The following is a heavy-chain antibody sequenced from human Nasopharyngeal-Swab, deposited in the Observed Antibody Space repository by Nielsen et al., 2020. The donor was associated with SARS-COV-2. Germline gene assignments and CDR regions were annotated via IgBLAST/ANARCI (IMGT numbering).Heavy chain of an antibody. CDR3: ARVELRFLEWYDY. CDR2: INHSGST. Sequence: GSLRLSCTVSGGSISSYYWSWIRQPPGKGLEWIGEINHSGSTNYNPSLKSRVTISVDTSKNQFSLKLSSVTAADTAVYYCARVELRFLEWYDYWGQGTLVTVSS. CDR1: GGSISSYY. J-gene: IGHJ4*02. V-gene: IGHV4-34*01. D-gene: IGHD3-3*01.